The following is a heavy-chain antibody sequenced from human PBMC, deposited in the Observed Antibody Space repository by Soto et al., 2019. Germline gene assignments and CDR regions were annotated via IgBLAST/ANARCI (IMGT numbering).Heavy chain of an antibody. CDR3: ASGAVVTQYIYYGMDV. CDR2: ISYDGSNE. V-gene: IGHV3-30-3*01. D-gene: IGHD2-21*02. Sequence: GGSLRLSWAASGFTFSSYAMHWVRQAPGKGLEWVAVISYDGSNEYYADSVKGRFTISRDNSKNTLYLQMNSLRAEDTAVYYCASGAVVTQYIYYGMDVSGHGTTVTASS. J-gene: IGHJ6*01. CDR1: GFTFSSYA.